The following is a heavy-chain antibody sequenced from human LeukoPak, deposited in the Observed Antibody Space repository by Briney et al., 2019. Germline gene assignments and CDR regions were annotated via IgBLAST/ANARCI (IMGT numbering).Heavy chain of an antibody. V-gene: IGHV3-23*01. Sequence: AGGSLRLSCAASGFTFNNYAMNWVRQAPGKGLEWVSGISGSGGSTYYADSVKGRFTIYRDNSKNTLYLQMNRLRAEDTAVYFCAKDPLSYYDSSGYRYFDYWGQGTLVTVSS. J-gene: IGHJ4*02. D-gene: IGHD3-22*01. CDR3: AKDPLSYYDSSGYRYFDY. CDR2: ISGSGGST. CDR1: GFTFNNYA.